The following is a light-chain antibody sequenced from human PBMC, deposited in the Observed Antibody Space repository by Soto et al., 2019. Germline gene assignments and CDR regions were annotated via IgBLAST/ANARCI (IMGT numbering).Light chain of an antibody. CDR3: QTWGAGFRV. V-gene: IGLV4-69*01. CDR1: SGHSTYA. CDR2: LNSDGSH. J-gene: IGLJ2*01. Sequence: QPVLTQSPSASASLGASVKLTCTLSSGHSTYAIAWHQQQPEKGPRFLMKLNSDGSHNKGDGIPDRFSGSSSGAERYLTISSLQSEDEADYYCQTWGAGFRVVGGGTKLTVL.